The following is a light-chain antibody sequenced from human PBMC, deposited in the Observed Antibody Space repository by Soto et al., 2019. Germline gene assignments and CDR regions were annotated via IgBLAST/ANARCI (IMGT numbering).Light chain of an antibody. CDR1: QSISSH. CDR3: QQSHSAPLT. CDR2: AAS. J-gene: IGKJ4*01. V-gene: IGKV1-39*01. Sequence: QMTQSPSSLFASVGDRVTITCRASQSISSHLNWYQQKVGQTPRLLIYAASTLQSEVPPRFTGSGSWTEFPLTISGLQRADFATYYCQQSHSAPLTFGGGTKIQI.